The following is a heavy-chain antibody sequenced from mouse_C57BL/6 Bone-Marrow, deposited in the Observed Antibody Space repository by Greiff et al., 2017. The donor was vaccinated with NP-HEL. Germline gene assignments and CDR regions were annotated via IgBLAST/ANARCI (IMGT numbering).Heavy chain of an antibody. D-gene: IGHD2-5*01. CDR2: SRNKANDYTT. CDR3: ARDYSNYVGAMDY. CDR1: GFTFSDFY. V-gene: IGHV7-1*01. Sequence: EVKLMESGGGLVQSGRSLRLSCATSGFTFSDFYMEWVRQAPGKGLEWIAASRNKANDYTTEYSASVKGRFIVSRDTSQSILYLQMNALRADDTAIYYCARDYSNYVGAMDYWGQGTSVTVSS. J-gene: IGHJ4*01.